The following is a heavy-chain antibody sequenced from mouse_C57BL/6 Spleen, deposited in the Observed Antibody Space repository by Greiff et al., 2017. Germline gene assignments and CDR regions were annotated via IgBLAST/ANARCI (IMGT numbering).Heavy chain of an antibody. D-gene: IGHD2-1*01. J-gene: IGHJ2*01. V-gene: IGHV1-69*01. CDR2: IDPSDSST. CDR1: GYTFTSYW. Sequence: QVMLQQPGAELVMPWASVKLSCTASGYTFTSYWMHWVKQRPGQGLEWIGEIDPSDSSTNYNQKFKGKSTVTVDRSYSTAYMQLSSLTSEDAAFYYWARYGNYFDYWGQGTTRTVSS. CDR3: ARYGNYFDY.